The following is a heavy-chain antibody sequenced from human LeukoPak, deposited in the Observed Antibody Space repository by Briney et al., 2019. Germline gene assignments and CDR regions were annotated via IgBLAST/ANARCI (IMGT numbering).Heavy chain of an antibody. J-gene: IGHJ4*02. CDR2: IHAGNGNT. D-gene: IGHD2-15*01. CDR3: AREGSGASFVDY. Sequence: ASVKVSCKASGYTFTASAMHWVRQAPGQGLEWMGWIHAGNGNTKYSEKFQGRLTITRDTSASTGYMEMSSLRWEDTAVYYCAREGSGASFVDYWGQGTLVTVSS. V-gene: IGHV1-3*01. CDR1: GYTFTASA.